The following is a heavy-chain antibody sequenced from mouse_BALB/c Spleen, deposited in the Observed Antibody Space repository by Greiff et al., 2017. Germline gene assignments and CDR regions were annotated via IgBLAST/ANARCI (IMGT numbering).Heavy chain of an antibody. Sequence: VQLQQSGPELVKPGASVKISCKASGYSFTGYFMNWVMQSHGKSLEWIGRINPYNGDTFYNQKFKGKATLTVDKSSSTAHMELRSLASEDSAVYYCARCMITPYYAMDYWGQGTSVTVSS. V-gene: IGHV1-20*02. CDR1: GYSFTGYF. D-gene: IGHD2-4*01. CDR3: ARCMITPYYAMDY. CDR2: INPYNGDT. J-gene: IGHJ4*01.